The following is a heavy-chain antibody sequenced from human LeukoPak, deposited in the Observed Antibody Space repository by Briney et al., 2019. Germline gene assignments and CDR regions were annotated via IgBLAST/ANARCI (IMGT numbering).Heavy chain of an antibody. V-gene: IGHV4-34*01. CDR3: ARLHEGVNRAFDY. CDR1: GGSFSGYY. Sequence: SETLSLTCAVYGGSFSGYYWSWIRQPPGKGLEWIGEINHSGSTNYNPSLKSRVTISVDTSKNQFSLKLSSVTAADTAVYYCARLHEGVNRAFDYWGQGTLVTVSS. J-gene: IGHJ4*02. CDR2: INHSGST. D-gene: IGHD1-14*01.